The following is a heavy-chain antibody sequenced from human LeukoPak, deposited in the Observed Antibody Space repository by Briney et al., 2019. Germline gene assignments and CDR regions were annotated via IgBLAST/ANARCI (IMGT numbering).Heavy chain of an antibody. D-gene: IGHD3-16*01. CDR3: ARAKSIVGVIE. CDR2: ISSSGSTI. Sequence: GGSLRLSCAASGFPFGDYYMSWIRQAPGKGLEWVSYISSSGSTISHADSVKGRFTISRDNAKNSLYLQMNSLRAEDTAVYYCARAKSIVGVIEWGQGTLVTVSS. V-gene: IGHV3-11*01. J-gene: IGHJ4*02. CDR1: GFPFGDYY.